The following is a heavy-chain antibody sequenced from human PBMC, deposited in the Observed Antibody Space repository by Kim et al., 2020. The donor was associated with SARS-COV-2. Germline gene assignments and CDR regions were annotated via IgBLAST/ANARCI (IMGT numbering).Heavy chain of an antibody. J-gene: IGHJ6*02. Sequence: GGSLRLSCAASGFTFSSYAMHWVRQAPGKGLEWVAVIWYDGSNKYYADSVKGRFTISRDNSKNTLYLQMNSLRAEDTAVYYCAKGGRARAGITGTTGGLKYYYGMDVWGQGTTVTVSS. CDR1: GFTFSSYA. D-gene: IGHD1-7*01. CDR2: IWYDGSNK. CDR3: AKGGRARAGITGTTGGLKYYYGMDV. V-gene: IGHV3-33*06.